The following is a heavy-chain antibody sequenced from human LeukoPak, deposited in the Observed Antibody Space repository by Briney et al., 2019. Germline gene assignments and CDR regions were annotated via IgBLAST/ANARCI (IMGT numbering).Heavy chain of an antibody. CDR2: IKQEGSEK. D-gene: IGHD3-10*01. J-gene: IGHJ4*02. Sequence: GGSLRLSCAASGFTFSTYWMSWVRQAPGKGLEWVANIKQEGSEKYYVDSVKGRFTISRDNAKNSLYLQMNSLRAEDTAVYYCARDLPNYYGSGTSDCWGQGTLVTVSS. V-gene: IGHV3-7*01. CDR1: GFTFSTYW. CDR3: ARDLPNYYGSGTSDC.